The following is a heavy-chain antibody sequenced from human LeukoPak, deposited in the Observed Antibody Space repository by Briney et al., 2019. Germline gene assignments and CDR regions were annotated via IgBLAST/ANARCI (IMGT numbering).Heavy chain of an antibody. CDR2: MNPNSGNT. V-gene: IGHV1-8*01. Sequence: ASVKVSCKASGYTFTSYDINWVRQATGQGLEWMGWMNPNSGNTGYVQKFQGRVTMTRNTSISTAYMELSSLRSEDTAVYYCARFFYDSSGYYLGSWGQGTLVTVSS. CDR3: ARFFYDSSGYYLGS. D-gene: IGHD3-22*01. J-gene: IGHJ4*02. CDR1: GYTFTSYD.